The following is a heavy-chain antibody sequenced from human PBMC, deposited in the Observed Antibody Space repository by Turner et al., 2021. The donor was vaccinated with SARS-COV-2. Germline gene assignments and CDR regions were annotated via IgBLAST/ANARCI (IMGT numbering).Heavy chain of an antibody. CDR2: TSYDGSDK. J-gene: IGHJ4*02. V-gene: IGHV3-30*18. CDR1: GFTFSSYG. CDR3: AKQSGPYCSGGSCYGGIFDY. D-gene: IGHD2-15*01. Sequence: QVQLVESGGGVVQPGRSLRLSCAASGFTFSSYGMHWVRQAPGKGLGWVAVTSYDGSDKNYADSVKGRFTISRDNSKNTLYLNSLRAEDTAVYYCAKQSGPYCSGGSCYGGIFDYWGQGTLVTVSS.